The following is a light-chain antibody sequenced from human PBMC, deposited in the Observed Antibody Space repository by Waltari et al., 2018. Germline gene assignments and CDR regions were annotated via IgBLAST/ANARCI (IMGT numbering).Light chain of an antibody. J-gene: IGLJ1*01. CDR2: DVS. CDR1: SSDVGGYNH. CDR3: CSYAGSYTGV. V-gene: IGLV2-11*01. Sequence: QSALTQPRSVSGSPGQSVTISCPGTSSDVGGYNHVSWYQQLPGKAPKLMIYDVSKRPSGVPDRFSGSKSGNTASLTISGLQADDEADYYCCSYAGSYTGVFGTGSKVTVL.